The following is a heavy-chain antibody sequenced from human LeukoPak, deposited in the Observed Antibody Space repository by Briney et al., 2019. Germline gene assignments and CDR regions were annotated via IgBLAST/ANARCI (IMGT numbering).Heavy chain of an antibody. CDR1: GYTFTSYG. V-gene: IGHV1-18*01. J-gene: IGHJ3*02. D-gene: IGHD3-10*01. Sequence: GASVKVSCKASGYTFTSYGISWVRQAPGQGLEWMGWISAYNGNTNYAQKLQGRVTMTTDTSTSTAYMELRSLRSDDTAVYYCARDGEGITMVRGVHDAFDIWGQGTMVTVSS. CDR2: ISAYNGNT. CDR3: ARDGEGITMVRGVHDAFDI.